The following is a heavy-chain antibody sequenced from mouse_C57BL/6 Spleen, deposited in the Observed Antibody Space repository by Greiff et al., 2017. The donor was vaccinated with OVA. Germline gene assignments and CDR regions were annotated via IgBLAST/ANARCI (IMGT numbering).Heavy chain of an antibody. J-gene: IGHJ4*01. CDR1: GYTFTSYW. V-gene: IGHV1-5*01. CDR2: IYPGNSDT. Sequence: VQLKQSGTVLARPGASVKMSCKTSGYTFTSYWMHWVKQRPGQGLEWIGAIYPGNSDTSYNQKFKGKAKLTAVTSASTAYMELSSLTNEDSAVYYCTSIYYGSSYDAMDYWGQGTSVTVSS. D-gene: IGHD1-1*01. CDR3: TSIYYGSSYDAMDY.